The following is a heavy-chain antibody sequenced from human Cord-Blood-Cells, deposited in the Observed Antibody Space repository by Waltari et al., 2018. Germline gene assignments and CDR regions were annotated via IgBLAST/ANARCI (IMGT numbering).Heavy chain of an antibody. J-gene: IGHJ6*03. CDR3: ARAFPHGYDYYYYYMDV. Sequence: QVQLVQSGAEVKKPGSSVKVSCKASGGTFSSYAISWVRQAPGQGLEWMGGIIPIFGTANYAQKFQSRDTITADESTSTAYMELSSLRSEDTAVYYGARAFPHGYDYYYYYMDVWGKGTTVTVSS. CDR1: GGTFSSYA. D-gene: IGHD5-12*01. CDR2: IIPIFGTA. V-gene: IGHV1-69*01.